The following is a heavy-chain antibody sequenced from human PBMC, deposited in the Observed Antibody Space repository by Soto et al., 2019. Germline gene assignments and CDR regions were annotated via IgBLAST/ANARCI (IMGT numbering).Heavy chain of an antibody. CDR3: SHCANGPRCDYYDS. D-gene: IGHD2-21*02. CDR1: GFSLGSIGVA. V-gene: IGHV2-5*01. CDR2: LYWNDDR. Sequence: PTRTLTLSCTFSGFSLGSIGVAVGWIRQPPGKALEWLALLYWNDDRRYSPSLKSRLTITKDTSKNQVVLKMTNMDHEDTATYYCSHCANGPRCDYYDSWGQGSLDTGSA. J-gene: IGHJ5*01.